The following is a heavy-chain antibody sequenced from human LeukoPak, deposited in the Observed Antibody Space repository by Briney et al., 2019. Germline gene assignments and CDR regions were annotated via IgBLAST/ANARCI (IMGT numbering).Heavy chain of an antibody. CDR1: GFTFSDRY. CDR3: AREGMGGCSSTSCFKDYYYYYYMDV. J-gene: IGHJ6*03. CDR2: ISSSGSAI. V-gene: IGHV3-11*04. D-gene: IGHD2-2*01. Sequence: GGSLRLSCAASGFTFSDRYMSWIRQAPGKGLEWVSYISSSGSAIHYADSVKGRFTISRDNAKNSLYLQMNSLRAEDTAVYYCAREGMGGCSSTSCFKDYYYYYYMDVWGKGTTVTVSS.